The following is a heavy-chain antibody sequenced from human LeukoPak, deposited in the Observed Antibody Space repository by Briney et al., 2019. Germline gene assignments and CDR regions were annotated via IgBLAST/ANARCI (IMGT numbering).Heavy chain of an antibody. D-gene: IGHD2-15*01. CDR1: GYTFTSYG. V-gene: IGHV1-18*04. CDR3: ARVITLLGYCSGGSCRGGDDY. Sequence: ASVKVSCKASGYTFTSYGISWVRQAPGQGLEWMGWISAYNGNTNYAQKLQGRVTTTTDTSTSTAYMELRSLRSDDTAVYYCARVITLLGYCSGGSCRGGDDYWGQGTLVTVSS. CDR2: ISAYNGNT. J-gene: IGHJ4*02.